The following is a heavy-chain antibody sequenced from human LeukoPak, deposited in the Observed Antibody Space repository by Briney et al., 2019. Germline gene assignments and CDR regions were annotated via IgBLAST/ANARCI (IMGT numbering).Heavy chain of an antibody. CDR3: ARRDIAARLNWFDP. CDR1: GGSISSSSYY. CDR2: IYYSGST. V-gene: IGHV4-39*01. J-gene: IGHJ5*02. D-gene: IGHD6-6*01. Sequence: SETLSLTCTVSGGSISSSSYYWGWIRQPPGKGLEWIRSIYYSGSTYYNPSLKSRVTISLDTSKNQFSLKLSSVTAADTAVYYCARRDIAARLNWFDPWGQGTLVTVSS.